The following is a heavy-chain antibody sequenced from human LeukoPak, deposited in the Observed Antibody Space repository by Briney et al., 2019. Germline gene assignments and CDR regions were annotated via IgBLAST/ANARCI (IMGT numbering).Heavy chain of an antibody. V-gene: IGHV3-21*01. CDR1: GFPFSSYS. J-gene: IGHJ3*02. Sequence: GGSLRLSCAASGFPFSSYSMNWVRQAPGKGLEWVSSISSSSSYIYYADSVKGRFTISRDNAKNSLYLQMNSLRAEDTAVYYCARICGGDCYDAFDIWGQGTMVTVSS. CDR2: ISSSSSYI. D-gene: IGHD2-21*02. CDR3: ARICGGDCYDAFDI.